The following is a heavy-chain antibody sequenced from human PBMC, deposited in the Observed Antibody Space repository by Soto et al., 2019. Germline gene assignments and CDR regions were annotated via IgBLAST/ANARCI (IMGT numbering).Heavy chain of an antibody. V-gene: IGHV6-1*01. D-gene: IGHD2-2*01. CDR1: GDSVSSNSAA. CDR3: ARGPSYCSSTSCYVGSTSYFDY. J-gene: IGHJ4*02. Sequence: SQTLSLTCAISGDSVSSNSAAWNWIRQSPSRGLEWLGRTYYRSKWYNDYAVSVKSRITINPDTSKNQFSLQLNSVTPEDTAVYYCARGPSYCSSTSCYVGSTSYFDYWGQGTLVTVSS. CDR2: TYYRSKWYN.